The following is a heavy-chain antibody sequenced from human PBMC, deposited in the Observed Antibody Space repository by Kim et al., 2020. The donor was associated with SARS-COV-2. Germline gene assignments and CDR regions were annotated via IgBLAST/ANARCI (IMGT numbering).Heavy chain of an antibody. D-gene: IGHD1-1*01. J-gene: IGHJ3*02. Sequence: YYAAYVKGRFTISRDNAKNSLYLQMNSLRAEDTAVYYCARGGVPHDAFDIWGQGTMVTVSS. V-gene: IGHV3-11*04. CDR3: ARGGVPHDAFDI.